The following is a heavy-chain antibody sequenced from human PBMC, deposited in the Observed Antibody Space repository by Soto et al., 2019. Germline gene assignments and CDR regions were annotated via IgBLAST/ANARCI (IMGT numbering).Heavy chain of an antibody. Sequence: QVQLQESGPGLVKPSETLSLTCAVSGASISRIGFHWGWIRQPPGQGLEWIGSIYDAGTTFYNSSLKSRDTISADTSKNPFSMRLTSVTAADSAVYYCESRGSGHTFDYWGQGTLVTVSS. CDR1: GASISRIGFH. J-gene: IGHJ4*02. D-gene: IGHD3-10*01. V-gene: IGHV4-39*01. CDR2: IYDAGTT. CDR3: ESRGSGHTFDY.